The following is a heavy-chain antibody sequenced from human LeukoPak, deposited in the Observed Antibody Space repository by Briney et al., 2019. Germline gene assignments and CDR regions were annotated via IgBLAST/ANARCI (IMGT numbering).Heavy chain of an antibody. D-gene: IGHD2-15*01. CDR3: VREAGYCAPVCVKTNWFDP. V-gene: IGHV3-23*01. J-gene: IGHJ5*02. CDR2: LSNGKT. Sequence: GGSLRLSCAASGFPLSSHAMSWVRQPPGEGREWVAALSNGKTCYAGSVRGRFAISRDDSTNTVYLHMNRLRDEDTALYHCVREAGYCAPVCVKTNWFDPWGQGTLVTVSS. CDR1: GFPLSSHA.